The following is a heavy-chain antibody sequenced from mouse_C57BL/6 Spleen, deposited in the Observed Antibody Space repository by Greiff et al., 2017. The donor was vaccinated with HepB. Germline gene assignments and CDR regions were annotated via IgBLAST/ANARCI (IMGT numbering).Heavy chain of an antibody. CDR1: GYAFSSSW. CDR2: IYPGDGDT. J-gene: IGHJ4*01. Sequence: VQLQQSGPELVKPGASVKISCKASGYAFSSSWMNWVKQRPGKGLEWIGRIYPGDGDTNYNGKFKGKATLTADKSSSTAYMQLSSLTSEDSAVYFCARWGITTVVANYTMDYWGQGPSVTVSS. D-gene: IGHD1-1*01. CDR3: ARWGITTVVANYTMDY. V-gene: IGHV1-82*01.